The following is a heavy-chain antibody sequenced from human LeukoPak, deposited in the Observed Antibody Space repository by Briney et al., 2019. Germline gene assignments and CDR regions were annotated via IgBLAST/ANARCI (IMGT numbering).Heavy chain of an antibody. J-gene: IGHJ4*01. V-gene: IGHV1-18*01. CDR2: ISAYNGNT. D-gene: IGHD4-17*01. Sequence: GAAVKVSCKASGYPVENIGLTWVRQAPGQGLEWMGWISAYNGNTHYAQKFRGRLTLTTETSTSTAYLELRSLKSDDTAVYYCARDRVGGDLTGVSLYWGQGTVVTVSS. CDR1: GYPVENIG. CDR3: ARDRVGGDLTGVSLY.